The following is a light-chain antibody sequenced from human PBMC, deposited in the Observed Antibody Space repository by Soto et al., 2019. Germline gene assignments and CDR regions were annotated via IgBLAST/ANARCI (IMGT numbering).Light chain of an antibody. CDR2: AAS. Sequence: SQLPLSPSFLYASVGDRVTITCLASQGSNIFLAWFQQKPGKAPNLLISAASTLQSGVPSRFSGSGSETEFTLTITSLQPEDSATYYCQQQNSYPRTLGQGTKVDI. CDR3: QQQNSYPRT. J-gene: IGKJ2*01. V-gene: IGKV1-9*01. CDR1: QGSNIF.